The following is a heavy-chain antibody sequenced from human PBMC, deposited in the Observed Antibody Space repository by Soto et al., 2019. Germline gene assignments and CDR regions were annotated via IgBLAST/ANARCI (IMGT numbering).Heavy chain of an antibody. CDR2: IIPIFGTA. CDR1: GGTFSSYA. Sequence: QVQLVQSGAEVKKPGSSVKVSCKASGGTFSSYAISWVRQAPGQGLEWMGGIIPIFGTANYAQKFQGRVTITAHESTSTAYMELSSLRSEDPAVYYCSRDPTCTNGVRYSFDYYYGMDVWGQGTPVTVSS. CDR3: SRDPTCTNGVRYSFDYYYGMDV. D-gene: IGHD2-8*01. J-gene: IGHJ6*02. V-gene: IGHV1-69*01.